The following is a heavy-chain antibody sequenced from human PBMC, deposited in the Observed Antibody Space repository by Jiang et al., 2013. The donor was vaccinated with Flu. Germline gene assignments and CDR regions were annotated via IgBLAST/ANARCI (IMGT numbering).Heavy chain of an antibody. CDR3: ARMTTSYYNYFDY. V-gene: IGHV2-70*01. CDR2: IDWADDK. Sequence: KPTQTLTLTCTFSGFSLSTSGMCVSWIRQPPGKALEWLAHIDWADDKDYNISLKTRLIISKDTSKNQVVLTMTNVDPVDTATYYCARMTTSYYNYFDYWGQGTLVTVSS. CDR1: GFSLSTSGMC. J-gene: IGHJ4*02. D-gene: IGHD3-10*01.